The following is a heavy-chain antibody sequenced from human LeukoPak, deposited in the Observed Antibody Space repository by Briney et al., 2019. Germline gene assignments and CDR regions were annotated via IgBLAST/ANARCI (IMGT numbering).Heavy chain of an antibody. CDR2: IYWNDDR. J-gene: IGHJ3*01. Sequence: ESGPTLVKPTQTLXLTCTFSGFSLSASGVGVGWIRQPPGRALEWLALIYWNDDRRYSPSLKSRLTIAKDTSRNQVVLTMTNMDPVDTVTYYCAHRATGYGFDFWGQGTMVTVSS. D-gene: IGHD1-1*01. CDR1: GFSLSASGVG. V-gene: IGHV2-5*01. CDR3: AHRATGYGFDF.